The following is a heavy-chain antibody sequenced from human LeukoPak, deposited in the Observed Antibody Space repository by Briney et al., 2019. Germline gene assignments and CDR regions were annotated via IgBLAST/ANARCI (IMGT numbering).Heavy chain of an antibody. V-gene: IGHV4-38-2*02. J-gene: IGHJ5*02. CDR3: AREGTGAYCSSTSCYVIGFDP. Sequence: PSETLSLTCTVSGYSISSGYYWGWIRQPPGKGLEWIGSIYHSGSTYYNPSLKSRVTISVDTSKNQFSLKLSSVTAADTAVYYCAREGTGAYCSSTSCYVIGFDPWGQGTLVTVSS. CDR2: IYHSGST. D-gene: IGHD2-2*01. CDR1: GYSISSGYY.